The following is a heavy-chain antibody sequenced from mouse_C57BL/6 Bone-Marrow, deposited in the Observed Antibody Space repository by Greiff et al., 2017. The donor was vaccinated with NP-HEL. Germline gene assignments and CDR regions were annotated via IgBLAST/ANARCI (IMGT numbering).Heavy chain of an antibody. CDR2: INPYNGGT. J-gene: IGHJ3*01. D-gene: IGHD2-2*01. CDR1: GYTFTDYY. Sequence: EVQLQQSGPVLVKPGASVKMSCKASGYTFTDYYMNWVKQSHGKSLEWIGVINPYNGGTSYNQKFEGKATLTVDKSSSTAYMELNSLTSEDSAVYYCARLGDGYASWFAYWGQGTLVTVSA. CDR3: ARLGDGYASWFAY. V-gene: IGHV1-19*01.